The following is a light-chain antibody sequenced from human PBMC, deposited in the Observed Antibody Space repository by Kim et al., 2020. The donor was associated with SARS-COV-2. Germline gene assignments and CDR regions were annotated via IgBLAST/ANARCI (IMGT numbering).Light chain of an antibody. CDR1: VSDVGGYNF. Sequence: QSALTQPASVSGSPGQSITISCTGTVSDVGGYNFVSWYQQHPGNAPKLLIYDVNKRPAGVSLRFSGFKSGNTASLTISGLQAEDEADYYCSSYTSSVNVVFGGGTQLTVL. J-gene: IGLJ2*01. CDR2: DVN. CDR3: SSYTSSVNVV. V-gene: IGLV2-14*01.